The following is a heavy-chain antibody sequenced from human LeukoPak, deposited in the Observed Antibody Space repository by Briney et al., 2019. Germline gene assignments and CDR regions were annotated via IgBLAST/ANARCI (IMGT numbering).Heavy chain of an antibody. Sequence: GRSLRLSCAASGFTFDDYAMHWVRPAPGKGLEWGSGICWNSGSIGYADSVKVRFTIHRANAKTSLYLQMNSLRAEDTALYYCAKDIGVVNPYYYYGMDVWGQGTTVTVSS. V-gene: IGHV3-9*01. J-gene: IGHJ6*02. D-gene: IGHD3-3*01. CDR3: AKDIGVVNPYYYYGMDV. CDR2: ICWNSGSI. CDR1: GFTFDDYA.